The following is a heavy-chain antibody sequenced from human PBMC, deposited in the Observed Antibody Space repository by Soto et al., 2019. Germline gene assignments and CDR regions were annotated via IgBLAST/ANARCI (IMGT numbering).Heavy chain of an antibody. V-gene: IGHV1-69*01. D-gene: IGHD2-2*01. CDR3: ARSQGSSTSLEIYYYYYYGMDV. CDR2: IIPIPGTA. CDR1: GGTFSSYA. J-gene: IGHJ6*02. Sequence: QVQLVQSGAEVKKPGSSVKVSCKASGGTFSSYAISWVRQAPGQGLEWMGGIIPIPGTANYAQKFQGRVTMTADEATSTASMELSSLRSEDTAVYYCARSQGSSTSLEIYYYYYYGMDVWGQGTTVTVSS.